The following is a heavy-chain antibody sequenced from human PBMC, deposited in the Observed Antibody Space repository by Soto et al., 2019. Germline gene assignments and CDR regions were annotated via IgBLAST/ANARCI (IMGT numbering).Heavy chain of an antibody. CDR3: ARGFSAGKGSPPDL. J-gene: IGHJ4*02. CDR1: GFTFSSFA. D-gene: IGHD6-13*01. CDR2: ISGSGVST. Sequence: GGSLRLSCAASGFTFSSFAMSWVRQAPGKGLDWVSAISGSGVSTYSADSVKGRFTISRDNSKNTLYLQMSSLRAEDTAVYYCARGFSAGKGSPPDLWGQGPMVTVYS. V-gene: IGHV3-23*01.